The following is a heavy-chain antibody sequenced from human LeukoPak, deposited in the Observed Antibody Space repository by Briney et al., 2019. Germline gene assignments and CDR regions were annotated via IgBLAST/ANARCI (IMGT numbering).Heavy chain of an antibody. Sequence: PSETLSLTCTVSGGSISSYYWSWIRQPAGKGLEWIGRIHTSGSTNYNPSLKSRVTMSVDTSKNQFSLKLSSVTAADTAVYYCASGYYYDSSGYYYGLDYWGQGTLVTVSS. CDR3: ASGYYYDSSGYYYGLDY. CDR1: GGSISSYY. D-gene: IGHD3-22*01. J-gene: IGHJ4*02. CDR2: IHTSGST. V-gene: IGHV4-4*07.